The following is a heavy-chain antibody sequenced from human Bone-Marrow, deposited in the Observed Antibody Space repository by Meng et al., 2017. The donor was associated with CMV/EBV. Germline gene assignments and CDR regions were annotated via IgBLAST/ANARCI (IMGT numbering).Heavy chain of an antibody. Sequence: GESLKISCAASGFTFSSYWMSWVRQAPGKGLEWVANIKQDGSEKYYVDSVKGRFTISRDNSKNTLYLQMNSLRAEDTAVYYCATLLGYCSSTSCESHFDPWGQGTLVTVSS. CDR3: ATLLGYCSSTSCESHFDP. J-gene: IGHJ5*02. D-gene: IGHD2-2*01. CDR2: IKQDGSEK. V-gene: IGHV3-7*03. CDR1: GFTFSSYW.